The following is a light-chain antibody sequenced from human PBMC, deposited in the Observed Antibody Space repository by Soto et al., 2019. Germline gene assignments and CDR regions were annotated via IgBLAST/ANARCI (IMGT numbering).Light chain of an antibody. CDR1: QSVSSN. CDR2: AVS. V-gene: IGKV3-15*01. Sequence: IVMTQSPATLSVSQGERATLSCRASQSVSSNLAWFQQKPGQAPRLLLYAVSTRATGVPGRFSGSGSGTEFTLTISWMQSEDSAVYYCQHHNHWPSFGKGTKLEIK. CDR3: QHHNHWPS. J-gene: IGKJ2*01.